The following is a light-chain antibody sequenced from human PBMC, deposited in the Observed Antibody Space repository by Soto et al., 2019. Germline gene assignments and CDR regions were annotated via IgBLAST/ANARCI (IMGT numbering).Light chain of an antibody. CDR2: GAS. CDR3: QQYGSSPLVT. CDR1: QSVSSSY. J-gene: IGKJ5*01. Sequence: EILLTQSPGTLSLSPGERATLSCRASQSVSSSYLAWYQQKPGQAPRLLIYGASSMATGIPDRCSGSGSGTDFTLTISRLEPEDFAVYYCQQYGSSPLVTFGQGTRLEIK. V-gene: IGKV3-20*01.